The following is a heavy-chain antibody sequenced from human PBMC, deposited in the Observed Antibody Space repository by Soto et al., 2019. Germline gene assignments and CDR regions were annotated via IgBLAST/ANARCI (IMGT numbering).Heavy chain of an antibody. CDR2: ISSSSSII. Sequence: GGSLRLSCEASGFTFSDFYMSWIRQAPGKGLEWVSYISSSSSIIYNSDSVKGRFTISRDNAKQSLFLQMNSLRAEDTAVYYCATFSSPPVGAFDIWGQGPMVTVSS. J-gene: IGHJ3*02. D-gene: IGHD3-3*02. CDR1: GFTFSDFY. CDR3: ATFSSPPVGAFDI. V-gene: IGHV3-11*01.